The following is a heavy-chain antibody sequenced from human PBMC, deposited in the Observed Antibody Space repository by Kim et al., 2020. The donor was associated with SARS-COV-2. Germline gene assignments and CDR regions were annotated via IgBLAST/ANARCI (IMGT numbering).Heavy chain of an antibody. CDR1: GYTFTSYG. CDR2: ISAYNGNT. J-gene: IGHJ6*03. D-gene: IGHD2-2*01. Sequence: ASVKVSCKASGYTFTSYGISWVRQAPGQGLEWMGWISAYNGNTNYAQKLQGRVTMTTDTSTSTAYMELRSLRSDDTAVYYCAREMGRCSSTRCPNYMDVWGKGTTVTVSS. CDR3: AREMGRCSSTRCPNYMDV. V-gene: IGHV1-18*01.